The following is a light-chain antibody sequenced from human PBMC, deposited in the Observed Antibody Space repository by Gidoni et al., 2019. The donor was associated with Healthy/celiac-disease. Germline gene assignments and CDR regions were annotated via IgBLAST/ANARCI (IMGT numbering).Light chain of an antibody. CDR1: QSVLYSSNNKNY. Sequence: IVMTQSPDSLAVSLGERATINCQSTQSVLYSSNNKNYLAWYQQKPGQPPKLLIYWASTREAGVPDRFSGSGSGTDFTLTISSLQAEDVAVYYCQQYYSTPPWTFGQGTKVEIK. V-gene: IGKV4-1*01. J-gene: IGKJ1*01. CDR3: QQYYSTPPWT. CDR2: WAS.